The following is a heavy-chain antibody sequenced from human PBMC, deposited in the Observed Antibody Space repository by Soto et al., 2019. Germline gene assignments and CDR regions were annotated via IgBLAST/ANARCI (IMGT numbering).Heavy chain of an antibody. Sequence: GGSLRLSCAASGFTFSNAWMNWVRQAPGKGLEWVGRIKSKTDGGTTDYAAPVKGRFTISRDDSKNTLYLQMNSLKTEDTAVYYCTLGGGYYYYGMDVWGQGTTVTVSS. J-gene: IGHJ6*02. CDR1: GFTFSNAW. V-gene: IGHV3-15*07. D-gene: IGHD3-16*01. CDR2: IKSKTDGGTT. CDR3: TLGGGYYYYGMDV.